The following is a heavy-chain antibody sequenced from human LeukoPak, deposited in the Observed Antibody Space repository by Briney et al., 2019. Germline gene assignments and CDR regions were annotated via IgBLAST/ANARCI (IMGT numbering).Heavy chain of an antibody. J-gene: IGHJ4*02. CDR3: ARYHPRGFPDYGSGSYLGY. CDR1: GGSITSNSYY. D-gene: IGHD3-10*01. CDR2: INHSGST. V-gene: IGHV4-39*07. Sequence: SETLSLTCTVSGGSITSNSYYWGWIRQPPRKGLEWIGEINHSGSTNYNPSLKSRVTISVDTSKNQFSLKLSSVTAADTAVYYCARYHPRGFPDYGSGSYLGYWGQGTLVTVSS.